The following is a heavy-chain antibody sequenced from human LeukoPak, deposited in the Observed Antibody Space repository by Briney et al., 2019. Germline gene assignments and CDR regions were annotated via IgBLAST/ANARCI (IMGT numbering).Heavy chain of an antibody. CDR3: VRSRYCSVGRCYSDY. V-gene: IGHV3-7*04. Sequence: GGSLRLSCAASGFTFSNYWMNWVRQAPGKGLEWVANIKLDGSEKYYVDSVKGRFTISRDNAKNSLYLQMNSLSAEDTAVYYCVRSRYCSVGRCYSDYWGQGTLVTVSS. D-gene: IGHD2-15*01. CDR2: IKLDGSEK. J-gene: IGHJ4*02. CDR1: GFTFSNYW.